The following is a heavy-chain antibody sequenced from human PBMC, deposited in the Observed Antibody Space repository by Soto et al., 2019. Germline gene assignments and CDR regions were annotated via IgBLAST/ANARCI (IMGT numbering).Heavy chain of an antibody. CDR2: IYYSGST. J-gene: IGHJ6*02. V-gene: IGHV4-39*01. Sequence: QLQLQESGPGLVKPSESLSLTCTVSGGSISSSSYYWGWIRQPPGKGLEWIGSIYYSGSTYYNPSLKSRVTISVDTSKNQFSLKLSSVTAADTAVYYCARLWGGGGYYYYYGMDVWGQGTTVTVSS. CDR1: GGSISSSSYY. D-gene: IGHD7-27*01. CDR3: ARLWGGGGYYYYYGMDV.